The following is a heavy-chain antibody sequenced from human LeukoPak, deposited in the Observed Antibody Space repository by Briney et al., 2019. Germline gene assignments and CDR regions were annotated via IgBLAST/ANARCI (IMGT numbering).Heavy chain of an antibody. Sequence: PSETLSLTCTVSGGSISSSSYYWGWIRQPPGRGLEWIGSIYYSGSTYYNPSLKSRVTISVDTSKNQFSLKLSSVTAADTAVYYCARAHNWNPFDYWGQGTLVTVSS. J-gene: IGHJ4*02. V-gene: IGHV4-39*07. CDR3: ARAHNWNPFDY. CDR1: GGSISSSSYY. D-gene: IGHD1-20*01. CDR2: IYYSGST.